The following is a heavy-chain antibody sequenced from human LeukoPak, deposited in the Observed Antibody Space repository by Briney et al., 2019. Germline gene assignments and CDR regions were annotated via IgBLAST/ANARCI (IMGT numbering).Heavy chain of an antibody. D-gene: IGHD2-2*01. CDR3: AREGAGIVVVPADRPPYAFDI. CDR1: GYTFTPYA. J-gene: IGHJ3*02. Sequence: ASVKVSRKASGYTFTPYAMHWVRQAPGQRLEWMGWINAGNGNTEYSQKFQGRVTITRDTSANTAYMELSSLRSDDTAVYYCAREGAGIVVVPADRPPYAFDIWGQGTMVTVSS. CDR2: INAGNGNT. V-gene: IGHV1-3*01.